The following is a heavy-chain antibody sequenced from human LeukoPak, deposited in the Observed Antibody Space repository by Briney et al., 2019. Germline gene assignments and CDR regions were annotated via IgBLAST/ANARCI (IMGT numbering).Heavy chain of an antibody. CDR2: ISGSGTST. Sequence: AGGSLRLSCAASGFSFSSFGMTWVRQAPGQGLEWVSAISGSGTSTYYADSVKGRFTISRDNSMNTLYLQMGSLRSEDTAVYYCTKVPYENNYYYMDVWGKGTTVTVSS. D-gene: IGHD3-16*01. J-gene: IGHJ6*03. V-gene: IGHV3-23*01. CDR3: TKVPYENNYYYMDV. CDR1: GFSFSSFG.